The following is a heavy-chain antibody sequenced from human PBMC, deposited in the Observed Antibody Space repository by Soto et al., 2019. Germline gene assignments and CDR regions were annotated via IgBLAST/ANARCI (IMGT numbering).Heavy chain of an antibody. V-gene: IGHV3-30*18. Sequence: GGSLRLSCAASGFTFSSYGMHWVHQGPGKGLEWVAVISYDGSNKYYADSVKGRFTVSRDNSKNTLYLQMNSLRAEDTAVYYCAKDGSSSWQIDYWGQGTVVTVYS. CDR2: ISYDGSNK. D-gene: IGHD6-13*01. CDR1: GFTFSSYG. J-gene: IGHJ4*02. CDR3: AKDGSSSWQIDY.